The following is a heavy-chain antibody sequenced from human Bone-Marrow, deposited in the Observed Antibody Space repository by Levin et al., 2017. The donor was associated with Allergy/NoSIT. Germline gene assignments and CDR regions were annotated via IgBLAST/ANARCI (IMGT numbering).Heavy chain of an antibody. D-gene: IGHD3-3*01. CDR2: IHNSGTT. CDR3: ASAQDCWSGYHFDY. V-gene: IGHV4-30-4*08. CDR1: SGSIRSDDSY. Sequence: SETLSLTCTVSSGSIRSDDSYWTWIRRPPGKGLEWIGYIHNSGTTYYNPSLESRLSMSIDTSKNHFSLNLNSVTAADTAVYYCASAQDCWSGYHFDYWGQGALVTVSS. J-gene: IGHJ4*02.